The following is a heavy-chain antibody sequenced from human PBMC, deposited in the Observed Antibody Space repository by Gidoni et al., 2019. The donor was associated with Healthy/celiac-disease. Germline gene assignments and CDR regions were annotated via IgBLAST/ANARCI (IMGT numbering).Heavy chain of an antibody. CDR3: ARDLPYYYDSSGYLGYYYGMDV. D-gene: IGHD3-22*01. CDR1: GFSFSSYT. Sequence: EVQLVESGGGLVKPGGSLRLSCAASGFSFSSYTMHWVRQAPGKGLEWVSSISSSSSYIYYADSVKGRFTISRDNAKNSLYLQMNSLRAEDTAVYYCARDLPYYYDSSGYLGYYYGMDVWGQGTTVTVSS. CDR2: ISSSSSYI. J-gene: IGHJ6*02. V-gene: IGHV3-21*01.